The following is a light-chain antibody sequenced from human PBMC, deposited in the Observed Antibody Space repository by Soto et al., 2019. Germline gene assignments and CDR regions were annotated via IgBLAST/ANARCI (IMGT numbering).Light chain of an antibody. CDR3: MQTLQMPPT. CDR2: FGS. CDR1: RSLYGSGYHY. Sequence: DIVMTQSPFSLPVTPGEPASISCRSSRSLYGSGYHYLDWYLQKPGQPPQLLIYFGSNRASGVPDRFSGSGSGTDFTLEISRVEAEDLGVYYCMQTLQMPPTFGGGTKVEI. J-gene: IGKJ4*01. V-gene: IGKV2-28*01.